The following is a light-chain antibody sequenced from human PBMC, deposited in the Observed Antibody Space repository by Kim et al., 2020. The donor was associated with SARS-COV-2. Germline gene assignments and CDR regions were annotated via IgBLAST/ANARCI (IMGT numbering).Light chain of an antibody. CDR1: SSNIGSNT. Sequence: ELTQPPSASGTPGQRVTISCSGSSSNIGSNTVNWYQQLPGTAPKLLIYSNNQRPSGVPDRFSGSKSGTSASLAISGLQSEDEADYYCAAWDDSLNGVFGGGTQLTVL. V-gene: IGLV1-44*01. J-gene: IGLJ3*02. CDR2: SNN. CDR3: AAWDDSLNGV.